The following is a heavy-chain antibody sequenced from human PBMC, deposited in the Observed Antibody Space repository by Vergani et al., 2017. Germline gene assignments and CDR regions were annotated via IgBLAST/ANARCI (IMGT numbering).Heavy chain of an antibody. D-gene: IGHD3-10*01. V-gene: IGHV4-34*01. CDR1: GGSFSGYY. J-gene: IGHJ5*02. CDR2: INHSGST. Sequence: QVQLQQWGAGLLKPSETLSLTCAVYGGSFSGYYWSWIRQPPGKGLEWIGEINHSGSTNYNPSLKSRVTISVDTSKNQFSLKLSSVTAADTAVYYCHVDGSGDNWFDPWGQGTLVTVSS. CDR3: HVDGSGDNWFDP.